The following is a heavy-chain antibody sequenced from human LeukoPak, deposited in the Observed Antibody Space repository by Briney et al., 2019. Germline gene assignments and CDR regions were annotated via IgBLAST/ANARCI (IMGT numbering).Heavy chain of an antibody. CDR3: ARGRRGYSLRTFDY. CDR2: INHSGST. V-gene: IGHV4-34*01. CDR1: GGSFSGYY. D-gene: IGHD5-18*01. J-gene: IGHJ4*02. Sequence: PSETLSLTCAVYGGSFSGYYWSWIRQPPGKGLEWIGEINHSGSTNYNPSLKSRVTISVDTSKNQFSLKLSSVTAADTAVYYCARGRRGYSLRTFDYWGQGTLVTVSS.